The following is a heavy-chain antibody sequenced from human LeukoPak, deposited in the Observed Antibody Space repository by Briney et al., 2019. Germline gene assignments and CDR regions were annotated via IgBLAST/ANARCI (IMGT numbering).Heavy chain of an antibody. Sequence: SETLSLTCVVYGGSFSGYYWTWIRQPPGKGLEWIGEINDSGSSNYNPSLKSRITMSVDTSENQISLKLSSVTAADTAVYYCARDPYSGTYGDTYYYYMDVWGKGTTVTISS. D-gene: IGHD1-26*01. CDR2: INDSGSS. V-gene: IGHV4-34*01. CDR1: GGSFSGYY. J-gene: IGHJ6*03. CDR3: ARDPYSGTYGDTYYYYMDV.